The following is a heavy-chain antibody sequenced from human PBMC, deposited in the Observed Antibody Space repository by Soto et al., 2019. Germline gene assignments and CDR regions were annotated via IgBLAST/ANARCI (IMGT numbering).Heavy chain of an antibody. V-gene: IGHV1-2*04. Sequence: ASVKVSCKASGYTFTGYYMHWVRQAPGQGLEWMGWINPNSGGTNYAQKFQGWVTMTRDTSISTAYMELSRLRSDDTAVYYCARDRSVADSSSFPITQNVGYMDVWGKGTTVTVSS. CDR2: INPNSGGT. D-gene: IGHD6-6*01. CDR3: ARDRSVADSSSFPITQNVGYMDV. J-gene: IGHJ6*03. CDR1: GYTFTGYY.